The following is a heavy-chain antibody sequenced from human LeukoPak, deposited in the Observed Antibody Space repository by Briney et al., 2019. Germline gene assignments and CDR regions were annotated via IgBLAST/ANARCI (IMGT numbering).Heavy chain of an antibody. CDR3: ARVLHYYDSSGYYRLNWFDP. CDR2: IYYSGST. J-gene: IGHJ5*02. D-gene: IGHD3-22*01. Sequence: PSETLSLTCTVSGGSISSYYWSWIRQPPGKGLEWIGYIYYSGSTNYNPSLKSRVTISVDTSKNQFSLKLSSVTAADTAVYYCARVLHYYDSSGYYRLNWFDPWGQGTLVTVSS. CDR1: GGSISSYY. V-gene: IGHV4-59*01.